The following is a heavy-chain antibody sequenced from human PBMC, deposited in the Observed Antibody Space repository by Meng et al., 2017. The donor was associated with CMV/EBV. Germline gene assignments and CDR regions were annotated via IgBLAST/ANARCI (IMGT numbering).Heavy chain of an antibody. CDR3: ARGGIAAAGLH. J-gene: IGHJ4*02. V-gene: IGHV4-39*07. CDR2: IYYSGST. CDR1: GGSFRSSSYY. D-gene: IGHD6-13*01. Sequence: GAGPGRVNPSETLSPPVTFSGGSFRSSSYYWGWIRQPPGKGLEWIGSIYYSGSTYYNPSLKSRVTISVDTSKNQFSLKLSSVTAADTAVYYCARGGIAAAGLHWGQGTLVTVSS.